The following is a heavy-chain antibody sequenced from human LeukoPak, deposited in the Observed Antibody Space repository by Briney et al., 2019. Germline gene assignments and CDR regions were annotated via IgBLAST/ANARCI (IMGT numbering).Heavy chain of an antibody. V-gene: IGHV4-61*01. J-gene: IGHJ5*02. CDR3: ARGGGSGRGNWFDP. CDR2: VYYSGST. D-gene: IGHD3-10*01. CDR1: GGSIGSSTYY. Sequence: SETLSLTCTVSGGSIGSSTYYWSWIRQPPGKGLEWIGYVYYSGSTNYNPSLKSRVTISVDTSKSQFSLKLTSVTAADTAVYYCARGGGSGRGNWFDPWGQGSLVIVSS.